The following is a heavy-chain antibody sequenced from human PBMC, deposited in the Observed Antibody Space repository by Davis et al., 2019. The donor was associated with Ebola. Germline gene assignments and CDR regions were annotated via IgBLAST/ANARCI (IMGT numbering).Heavy chain of an antibody. CDR3: ARGRYDWNDAWFDP. V-gene: IGHV3-74*01. CDR2: INSAGSST. D-gene: IGHD1-1*01. J-gene: IGHJ5*02. CDR1: GFTFSSYW. Sequence: GESLKISCAASGFTFSSYWMHWVRQAPGKGLVWVSRINSAGSSTSYADSVKGRFTISRDNAKNSLYLQMNSLRAEDTAVYYCARGRYDWNDAWFDPWGQGTLVTVSS.